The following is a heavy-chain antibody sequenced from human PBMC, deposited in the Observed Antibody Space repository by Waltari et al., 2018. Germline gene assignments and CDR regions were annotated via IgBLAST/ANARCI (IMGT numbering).Heavy chain of an antibody. CDR3: ARARIAARPGDAFDI. V-gene: IGHV4-38-2*02. J-gene: IGHJ3*02. D-gene: IGHD6-6*01. CDR1: GYSISSGYY. Sequence: QVQLQESGPGLVKPSETLSLTCTVSGYSISSGYYWGWIRQPPGKGLEWIGSIYHSGSTYYNPSLKSRVTISVDTSKNQFSLKLSSVTAADTAVYYCARARIAARPGDAFDIWGQGTMVTVSS. CDR2: IYHSGST.